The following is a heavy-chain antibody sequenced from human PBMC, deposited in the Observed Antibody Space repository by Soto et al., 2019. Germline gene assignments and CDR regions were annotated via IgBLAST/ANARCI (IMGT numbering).Heavy chain of an antibody. CDR2: ISGSGIST. Sequence: PGGSLRLSCAASGFTFSSYAISWVRQAPGKGLEWVSAISGSGISTFYADSVKGRFTISRDNSNNTLYLQMNSLRADDTAVYYCAKALKRGFLYYGMDVWGQGTKVTVYS. J-gene: IGHJ6*02. V-gene: IGHV3-23*01. CDR1: GFTFSSYA. CDR3: AKALKRGFLYYGMDV. D-gene: IGHD3-10*01.